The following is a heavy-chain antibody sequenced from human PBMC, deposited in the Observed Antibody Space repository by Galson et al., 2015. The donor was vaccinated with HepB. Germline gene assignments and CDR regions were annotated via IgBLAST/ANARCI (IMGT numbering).Heavy chain of an antibody. CDR2: INQDGSEK. J-gene: IGHJ5*02. CDR1: GFTFSSYW. V-gene: IGHV3-7*03. Sequence: SLRLSCAASGFTFSSYWMTWVRQAPGTGLEWLANINQDGSEKYCVDSVKGRFTISRDNAKNSLYQQMNSLRAEDTAVYYCARVTSSGWPGTRNWFDPWGQGTLVTVSS. CDR3: ARVTSSGWPGTRNWFDP. D-gene: IGHD6-19*01.